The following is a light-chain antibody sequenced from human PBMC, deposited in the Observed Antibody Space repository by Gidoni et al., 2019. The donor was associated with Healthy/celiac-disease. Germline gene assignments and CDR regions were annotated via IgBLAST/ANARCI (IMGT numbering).Light chain of an antibody. CDR1: KLGDKY. Sequence: YELTQPPSGSVAPGQTASITCSGDKLGDKYACWYQQKPGQSPVLVIYQDSKRPSGIPERFSGSNSGNTATLTISGTQAMDEADYYCQAWDSSTVVFGGGTKLTVL. J-gene: IGLJ2*01. V-gene: IGLV3-1*01. CDR3: QAWDSSTVV. CDR2: QDS.